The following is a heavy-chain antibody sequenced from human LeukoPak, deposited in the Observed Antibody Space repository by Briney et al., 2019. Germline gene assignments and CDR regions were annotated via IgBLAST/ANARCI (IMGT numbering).Heavy chain of an antibody. D-gene: IGHD4-23*01. CDR3: ARGREYGGKIDY. CDR2: IYSGGNT. V-gene: IGHV3-53*01. J-gene: IGHJ4*02. Sequence: GSLRLSCAASGFTVSSKYMSWVRQAPGKGLEWVSVIYSGGNTYYAHSVKGRFTISRDNSKSTLYLQMNSLRAEDTAVYYCARGREYGGKIDYWGQGTLVTVSS. CDR1: GFTVSSKY.